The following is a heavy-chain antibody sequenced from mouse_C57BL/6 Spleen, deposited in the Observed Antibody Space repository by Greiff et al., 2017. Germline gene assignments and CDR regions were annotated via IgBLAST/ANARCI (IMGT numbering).Heavy chain of an antibody. V-gene: IGHV1-42*01. Sequence: EVQLQQSGPELVKPGASVKISCKASGYSFTGYYMNWVKQSPEKSLEWIGEINPSTGGTTYNQKFKAKATLTVDKSSSTAYMQLKSLTSEDSAVYYCARRDYGADFDVWGTGTTVTVSS. J-gene: IGHJ1*03. D-gene: IGHD1-1*01. CDR1: GYSFTGYY. CDR3: ARRDYGADFDV. CDR2: INPSTGGT.